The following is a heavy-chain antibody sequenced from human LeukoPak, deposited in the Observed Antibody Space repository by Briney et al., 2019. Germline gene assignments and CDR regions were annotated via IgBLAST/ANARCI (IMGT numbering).Heavy chain of an antibody. D-gene: IGHD3-22*01. J-gene: IGHJ6*02. CDR3: ARSDSSGYYYYYYGMDV. CDR2: INAYNGNT. CDR1: GYTFISYG. Sequence: ASVKVSCKASGYTFISYGITWVRQAPGQGLEWMGWINAYNGNTNYAQKLRDRVTMTTDTSTSTVYMELRSLRPDDTAVYYCARSDSSGYYYYYYGMDVWGQGTTVTVSS. V-gene: IGHV1-18*01.